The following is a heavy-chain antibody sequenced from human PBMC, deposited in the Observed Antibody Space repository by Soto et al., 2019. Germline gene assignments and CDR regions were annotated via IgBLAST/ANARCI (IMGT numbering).Heavy chain of an antibody. D-gene: IGHD2-21*02. Sequence: ASVKVSCKASGYTFTSYGISWVRQAPGQGLEWMGWISAYDGNTNYARKLQGRVTMTTDTSTSTAYMELRSLRSDDTAVYYCARDRLCGGDCYLAWFDPWGHGTLVTVSS. CDR3: ARDRLCGGDCYLAWFDP. CDR1: GYTFTSYG. V-gene: IGHV1-18*01. J-gene: IGHJ5*02. CDR2: ISAYDGNT.